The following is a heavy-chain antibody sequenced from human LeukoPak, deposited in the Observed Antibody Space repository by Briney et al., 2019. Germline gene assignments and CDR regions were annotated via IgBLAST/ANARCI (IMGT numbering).Heavy chain of an antibody. D-gene: IGHD3-22*01. CDR3: ASTARSGYSGLYGYFDF. CDR1: SETINSGSYA. Sequence: ASYTLSLTCTDNSETINSGSYAWSWIQQPGRKGLKWIVRIYTSGSTNSNPSLKSRVTMSVDTSKSQFSLKLGSVTAADTAVYYCASTARSGYSGLYGYFDFWGQGALVTVSS. V-gene: IGHV4-61*02. CDR2: IYTSGST. J-gene: IGHJ4*02.